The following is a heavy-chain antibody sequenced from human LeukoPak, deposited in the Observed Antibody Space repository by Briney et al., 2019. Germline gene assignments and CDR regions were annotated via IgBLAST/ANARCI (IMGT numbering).Heavy chain of an antibody. Sequence: ASVKVSCKASGYTFTGYYMHWVRQAPGQGLEWMGWIKPDSGGTNYEQKFQGRVTMTRDTSISTAYMELSRLRSDDTAVFYCGRVVGGNYYGSETDDYWGQGTLVIVSS. V-gene: IGHV1-2*02. CDR1: GYTFTGYY. D-gene: IGHD3-10*01. CDR2: IKPDSGGT. CDR3: GRVVGGNYYGSETDDY. J-gene: IGHJ4*02.